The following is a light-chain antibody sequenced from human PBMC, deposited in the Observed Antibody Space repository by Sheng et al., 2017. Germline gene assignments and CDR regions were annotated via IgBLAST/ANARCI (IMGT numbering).Light chain of an antibody. J-gene: IGKJ2*01. CDR2: KTS. V-gene: IGKV1-5*03. Sequence: DIQVTQSPSTLSASVGDRVTITCRASQNIGDWLAWYRQKPGQVPQLLIYKTSNLEAGIPSRFSGTGSGTEFTLSIYSLQPDDSATYYCQQYDGYSQYTFGQGTKLEIK. CDR1: QNIGDW. CDR3: QQYDGYSQYT.